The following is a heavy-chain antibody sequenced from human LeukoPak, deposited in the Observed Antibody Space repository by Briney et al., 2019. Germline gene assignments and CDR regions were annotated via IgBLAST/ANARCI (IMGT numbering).Heavy chain of an antibody. V-gene: IGHV4-59*01. Sequence: SETLSLTCTVSGGSISSYYWSWIGQPPGKGLEWIGYIYYSGSTNYNPSLKSRVTISVDTSKNQFSLKLSSVTAADTAVYYCARDLGYYGSGDFDYWGQGTLVTVSS. CDR3: ARDLGYYGSGDFDY. CDR2: IYYSGST. J-gene: IGHJ4*02. CDR1: GGSISSYY. D-gene: IGHD3-10*01.